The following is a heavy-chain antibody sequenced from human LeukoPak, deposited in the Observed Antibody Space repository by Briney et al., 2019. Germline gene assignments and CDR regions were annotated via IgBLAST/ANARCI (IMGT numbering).Heavy chain of an antibody. CDR1: GGSISSGSYY. D-gene: IGHD6-19*01. CDR3: ATVRYSSGWYWFDP. CDR2: IYTSGST. J-gene: IGHJ5*02. V-gene: IGHV4-61*02. Sequence: SQTLSLTCTVSGGSISSGSYYWSWIRQPAGKGLEWIGRIYTSGSTNYNPSLKSRVTISVDTSKNQFSLKLSSVTAADTAVYYCATVRYSSGWYWFDPWGQGTLVTVSS.